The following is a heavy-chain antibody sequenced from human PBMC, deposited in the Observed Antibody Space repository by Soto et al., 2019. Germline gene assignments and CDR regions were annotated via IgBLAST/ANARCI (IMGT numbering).Heavy chain of an antibody. D-gene: IGHD3-3*01. Sequence: SVKVSCKASGGTFSSYAISWVRQAPGQGLEWMGGIIPIFGTANYAQKLQGRVTINADESTSIAYMELSNLRSEDMSVYYCARGNNHYYDFWSGPYYYYYYGMDVWGQGTTVTVSS. CDR3: ARGNNHYYDFWSGPYYYYYYGMDV. V-gene: IGHV1-69*13. J-gene: IGHJ6*02. CDR2: IIPIFGTA. CDR1: GGTFSSYA.